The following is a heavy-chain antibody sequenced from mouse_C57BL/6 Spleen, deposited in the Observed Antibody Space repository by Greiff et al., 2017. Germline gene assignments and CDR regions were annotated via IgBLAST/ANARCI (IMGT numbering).Heavy chain of an antibody. CDR3: TRSYDGYPYYYAMDY. Sequence: QVQLQQPGAELVKPGASVKLSCKASGYTFTSYWMSWVKQRPGRGLEWIGRIDPNSGGTKYNEKLKSKATLTVDKPTSTAYMQLSSLTSEDSAVYYCTRSYDGYPYYYAMDYWGQGTSVTVSS. J-gene: IGHJ4*01. D-gene: IGHD2-3*01. CDR1: GYTFTSYW. CDR2: IDPNSGGT. V-gene: IGHV1-72*01.